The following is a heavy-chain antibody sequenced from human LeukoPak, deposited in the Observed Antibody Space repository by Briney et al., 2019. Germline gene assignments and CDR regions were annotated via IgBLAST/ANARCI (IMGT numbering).Heavy chain of an antibody. J-gene: IGHJ3*02. Sequence: ASVKVSCKASGYTFTSYDINWVRQATGQGLEWMGWMNRNSGNTGYAQKFQGRVTMTRNTSISTAYMELSSLRSEDTAVYYCARGAVFTIFGVVSSDAFDIWGQGTMVTVSS. V-gene: IGHV1-8*01. CDR1: GYTFTSYD. CDR3: ARGAVFTIFGVVSSDAFDI. D-gene: IGHD3-3*01. CDR2: MNRNSGNT.